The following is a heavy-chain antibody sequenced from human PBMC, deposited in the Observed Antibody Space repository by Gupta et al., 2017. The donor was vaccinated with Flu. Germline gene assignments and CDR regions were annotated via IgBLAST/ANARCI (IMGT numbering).Heavy chain of an antibody. Sequence: QVQVVQSGAEVKMPGASVQVSCKTSGYTFIDYYMHWVRQAPGQGFEWMGWIDPKSGATNYAPKFQGRVTMTRDTSISTAYMELSRLRHDDTAIYYCARDDVGVPNLLEACGQGTMVTVSS. CDR3: ARDDVGVPNLLEA. CDR1: GYTFIDYY. CDR2: IDPKSGAT. D-gene: IGHD2-8*01. J-gene: IGHJ3*01. V-gene: IGHV1-2*02.